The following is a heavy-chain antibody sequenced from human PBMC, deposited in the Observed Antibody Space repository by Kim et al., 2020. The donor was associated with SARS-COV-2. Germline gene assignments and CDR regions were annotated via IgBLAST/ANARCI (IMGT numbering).Heavy chain of an antibody. Sequence: PGGSLRLSCAASGLTFSVSAMGWVRQAPGKGLEWVSSITPSGDGTYYADSAKGRFTISRDNSRDTLYLQMNRLRAEDTAVYYCARKPNGLDYWGQGTLVT. J-gene: IGHJ4*02. V-gene: IGHV3-23*01. CDR1: GLTFSVSA. CDR3: ARKPNGLDY. CDR2: ITPSGDGT. D-gene: IGHD2-8*01.